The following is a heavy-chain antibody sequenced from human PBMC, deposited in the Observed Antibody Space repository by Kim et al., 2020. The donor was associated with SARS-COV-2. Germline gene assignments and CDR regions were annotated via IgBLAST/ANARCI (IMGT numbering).Heavy chain of an antibody. Sequence: GGSLRLSCAASGFTFSSYAMSWVRQAPGKGLEWVSGISGNGESTYYAESVKGRFTISRDTSKSTLYLQMNSLRAEDTAVYYCARDRRGFNPYYGMDVWG. D-gene: IGHD3-10*01. CDR2: ISGNGEST. J-gene: IGHJ6*02. CDR3: ARDRRGFNPYYGMDV. CDR1: GFTFSSYA. V-gene: IGHV3-23*01.